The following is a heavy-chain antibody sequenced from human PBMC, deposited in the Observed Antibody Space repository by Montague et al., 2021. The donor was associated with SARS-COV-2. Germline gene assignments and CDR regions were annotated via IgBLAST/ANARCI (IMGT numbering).Heavy chain of an antibody. D-gene: IGHD3-9*01. J-gene: IGHJ6*02. CDR1: GFSLSTSGMC. Sequence: PALVKPTQTLTLTCTFSGFSLSTSGMCVSWIRQPPGKALEWLARIDWDDDKYYSTSLKTRLTISKDTSKHQVVLTMTNMDPVDTATYYCARTHYDILPGYYYDMDVWGQGTTVTVSS. CDR2: IDWDDDK. V-gene: IGHV2-70*11. CDR3: ARTHYDILPGYYYDMDV.